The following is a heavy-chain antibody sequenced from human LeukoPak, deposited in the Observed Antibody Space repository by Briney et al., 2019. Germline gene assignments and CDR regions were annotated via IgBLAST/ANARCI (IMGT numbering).Heavy chain of an antibody. Sequence: GASVKVSCKASGYTFTSYDINWVRQATGQGLAWMGWMNPNSGNTGYAQKFQGRVTMTRNTSISTAYMELSSLRSEDTAVYYCARSDYYGSGSYYLDAFDIWGQGTMVTVSS. V-gene: IGHV1-8*01. CDR3: ARSDYYGSGSYYLDAFDI. CDR1: GYTFTSYD. CDR2: MNPNSGNT. D-gene: IGHD3-10*01. J-gene: IGHJ3*02.